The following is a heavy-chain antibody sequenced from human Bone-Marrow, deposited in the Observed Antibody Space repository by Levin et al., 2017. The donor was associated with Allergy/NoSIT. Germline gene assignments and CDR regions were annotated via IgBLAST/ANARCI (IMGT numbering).Heavy chain of an antibody. CDR1: GFTFSNYW. Sequence: GESLKISCAVSGFTFSNYWMSWVRQAPGKGLEWVANIRFDGSEIWYVDSVKGRFTISRDNAKNSVYLRMNSLRAEDTAVYYCAREKTFSPYYFDYWDQGTLVTVSS. J-gene: IGHJ4*02. CDR2: IRFDGSEI. V-gene: IGHV3-7*01. CDR3: AREKTFSPYYFDY.